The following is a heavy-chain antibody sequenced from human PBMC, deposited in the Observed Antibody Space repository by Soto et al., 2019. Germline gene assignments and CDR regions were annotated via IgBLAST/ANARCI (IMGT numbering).Heavy chain of an antibody. J-gene: IGHJ4*02. CDR1: GFNLKDYG. CDR3: VKDYSHGRFPDY. Sequence: VESGGGLVQPGGSLRLSCSASGFNLKDYGMHWVRQAPGKGLEQVAASTYVGGTPYYAQSVKGRFTVSRDNSKNTLYLQMGSLRPEDTGTYFCVKDYSHGRFPDYWGQGTLVTVSS. CDR2: STYVGGTP. V-gene: IGHV3-64D*06. D-gene: IGHD1-26*01.